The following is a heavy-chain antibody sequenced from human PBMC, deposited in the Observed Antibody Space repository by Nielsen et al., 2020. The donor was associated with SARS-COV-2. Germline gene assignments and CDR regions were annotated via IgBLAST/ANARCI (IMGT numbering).Heavy chain of an antibody. CDR2: IYYSGST. CDR3: ARAPITMIVVVNAFDI. V-gene: IGHV4-31*03. CDR1: GCSISSGGYY. D-gene: IGHD3-22*01. J-gene: IGHJ3*02. Sequence: SEILSLTCTVPGCSISSGGYYWSWIRQHPGKGLERIGYIYYSGSTYYNPSLKSRVTISVDTSKNQFSLKLSSVTAADTAVYYCARAPITMIVVVNAFDIWGQGTMVTVSS.